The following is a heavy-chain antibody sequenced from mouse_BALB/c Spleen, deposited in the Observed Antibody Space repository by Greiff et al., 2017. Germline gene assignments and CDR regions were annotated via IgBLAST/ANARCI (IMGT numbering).Heavy chain of an antibody. CDR2: IDPANGNT. Sequence: VQLKQSGAELVKPGASVKLSCTASGFNIKDTYMHWVKQRPEQGLEWIGRIDPANGNTKYDPKFQGKATITADTSSNTAYLQLSSLTSEDTAVYYCAREVRRGYAMDYWGQGTSVTVSS. D-gene: IGHD2-14*01. CDR1: GFNIKDTY. CDR3: AREVRRGYAMDY. V-gene: IGHV14-3*02. J-gene: IGHJ4*01.